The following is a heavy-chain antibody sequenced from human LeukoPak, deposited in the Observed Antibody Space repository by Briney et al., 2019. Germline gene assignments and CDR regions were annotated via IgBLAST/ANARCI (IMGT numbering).Heavy chain of an antibody. CDR2: IKQDGSEK. V-gene: IGHV3-7*01. Sequence: GGSLRLSCAASGFTFSSYWMSWVRQAPGKGLEWVANIKQDGSEKYYVDSVKGRFTISRDNAKNSLYLQRYSLRAEDTAVYYCARDLGSGGSCYGYYYYYYMDVWGKGTTVTVPS. CDR1: GFTFSSYW. D-gene: IGHD2-15*01. J-gene: IGHJ6*03. CDR3: ARDLGSGGSCYGYYYYYYMDV.